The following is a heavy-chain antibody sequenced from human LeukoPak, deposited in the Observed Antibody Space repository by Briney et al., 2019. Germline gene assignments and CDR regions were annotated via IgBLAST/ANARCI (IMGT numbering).Heavy chain of an antibody. CDR3: AKDLKVRGVMPLDY. V-gene: IGHV3-23*01. D-gene: IGHD3-10*01. J-gene: IGHJ4*02. Sequence: GGSLRLSRAASGFTFSSYAMSWVRQAPGKGLEWVSAISGSGGSTYYADSVKGRFTISRDNSKNTLYLQMNSLRAEDTAVYYCAKDLKVRGVMPLDYWGQGTLVTVSS. CDR2: ISGSGGST. CDR1: GFTFSSYA.